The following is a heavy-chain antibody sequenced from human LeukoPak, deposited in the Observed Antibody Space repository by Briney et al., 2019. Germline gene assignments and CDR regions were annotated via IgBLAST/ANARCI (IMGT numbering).Heavy chain of an antibody. CDR3: GTGGCSAASCWDY. J-gene: IGHJ4*02. V-gene: IGHV3-74*01. D-gene: IGHD2-15*01. Sequence: GGSLRLSCAASGFTFSSNWMHWVRQSPGKGLEWVSHINSDGSNTNYADSVKGRFTISRDNAKNTLYLQLNSLRAEDTAVYYCGTGGCSAASCWDYWGQGTLVTVSS. CDR1: GFTFSSNW. CDR2: INSDGSNT.